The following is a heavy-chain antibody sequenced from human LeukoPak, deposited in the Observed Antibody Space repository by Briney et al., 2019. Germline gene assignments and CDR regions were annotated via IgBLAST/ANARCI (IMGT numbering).Heavy chain of an antibody. CDR1: GYTFTGYY. J-gene: IGHJ4*02. D-gene: IGHD5-24*01. Sequence: ASVKVSCKASGYTFTGYYMHWVRQAPGQGLEWMGWINPNSGGTNYAQKFQGRVTMTRDTSISTAYMELSRLRSDDTAVYYCARAARWRWLQFEVNYFDYWGQGTLVTVSS. V-gene: IGHV1-2*02. CDR3: ARAARWRWLQFEVNYFDY. CDR2: INPNSGGT.